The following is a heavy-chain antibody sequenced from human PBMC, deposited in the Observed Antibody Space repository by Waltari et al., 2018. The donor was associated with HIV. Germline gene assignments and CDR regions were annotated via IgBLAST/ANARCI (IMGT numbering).Heavy chain of an antibody. CDR1: GFTFSSSA. CDR3: TRASAADLDF. D-gene: IGHD2-2*01. CDR2: ISDDGTNK. V-gene: IGHV3-30-3*01. Sequence: QVQLVESGGGVVQPGRYLRLSCAASGFTFSSSAMHWVRQAPGEVLEWLAVISDDGTNKYYADSVKDRFIIYRDNSQNTLYLQMFSLRPEDTAVYYCTRASAADLDFWGQGTLVTVSS. J-gene: IGHJ4*02.